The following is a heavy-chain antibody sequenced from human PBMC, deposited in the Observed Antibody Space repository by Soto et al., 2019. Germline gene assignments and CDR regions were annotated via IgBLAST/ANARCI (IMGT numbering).Heavy chain of an antibody. D-gene: IGHD2-15*01. CDR1: GGTFSSYA. V-gene: IGHV1-69*13. CDR2: IIPIFGTA. CDR3: ARHLVVVAATANCFDP. Sequence: SVKVSCKASGGTFSSYAISWVRQAPGQGLEWMGGIIPIFGTANYAQKFQGRVTITADESTSTAYMELSSLRSEDTAVYYCARHLVVVAATANCFDPWGQGTLVTVSS. J-gene: IGHJ5*02.